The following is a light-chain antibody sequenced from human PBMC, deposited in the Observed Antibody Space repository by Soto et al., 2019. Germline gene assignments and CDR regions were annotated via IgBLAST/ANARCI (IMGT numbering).Light chain of an antibody. CDR2: DVS. V-gene: IGLV2-14*01. J-gene: IGLJ1*01. CDR1: SSDVVGYNY. Sequence: QSVLTQPASVSGSPGQSITISCTGTSSDVVGYNYVSWYQQHPGKAPKFMIYDVSNRPSGVSNRFSGSKSGNTASLTISGLQAEDEADYYCCSYTTSNTRQIVFGXGTEVTV. CDR3: CSYTTSNTRQIV.